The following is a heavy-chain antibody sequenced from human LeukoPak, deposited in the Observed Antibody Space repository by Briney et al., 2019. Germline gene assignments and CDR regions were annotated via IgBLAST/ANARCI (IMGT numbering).Heavy chain of an antibody. D-gene: IGHD3-10*01. Sequence: GGSLRLSCAASGFTFSSYGMSWVRQAPGKGLEWVSAISGSGGSTYYADSVKGRFTISRDNSKNTLYLQMHSLRAEDTAVYYCARDQAGSRYYADLWGQGTLVTVSS. V-gene: IGHV3-23*01. CDR1: GFTFSSYG. CDR3: ARDQAGSRYYADL. J-gene: IGHJ5*02. CDR2: ISGSGGST.